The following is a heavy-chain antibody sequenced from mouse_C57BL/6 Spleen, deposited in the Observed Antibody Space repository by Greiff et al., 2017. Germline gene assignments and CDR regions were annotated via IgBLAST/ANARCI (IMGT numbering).Heavy chain of an antibody. CDR3: ARRQVFIPGYFDF. D-gene: IGHD1-1*01. J-gene: IGHJ1*03. CDR1: GYTFTSYW. CDR2: IHPNSGNT. V-gene: IGHV1-64*01. Sequence: QVQLQQPGAELVKPGASVKLSCKASGYTFTSYWMHWVKQRPGQGLEWIGMIHPNSGNTNYNEKFKSKATLTVDKSSSTAYMQLSSLTSEDSAVYYCARRQVFIPGYFDFWGTGTTVTVSS.